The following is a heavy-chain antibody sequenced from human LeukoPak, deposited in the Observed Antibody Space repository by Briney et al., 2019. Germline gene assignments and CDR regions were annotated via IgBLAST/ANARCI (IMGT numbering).Heavy chain of an antibody. CDR1: GGSLTSTNW. CDR3: SRENGAFSPFGY. Sequence: PSETLSLTYGVSGGSLTSTNWWSWGRQPPGQGLEWIVEVSLSGLTNYNPSLSSRVIMALDTSKNHLSLNLTSVTAADTAVYYCSRENGAFSPFGYWGQGTLVTVPS. CDR2: VSLSGLT. D-gene: IGHD2-8*01. J-gene: IGHJ4*02. V-gene: IGHV4-4*02.